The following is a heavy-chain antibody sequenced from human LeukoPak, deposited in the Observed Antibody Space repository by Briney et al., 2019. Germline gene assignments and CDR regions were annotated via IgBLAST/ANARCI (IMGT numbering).Heavy chain of an antibody. CDR3: AKDLSVITMVRGVIAPDYYYHYYGMDV. D-gene: IGHD3-10*01. CDR2: ISGSGGST. V-gene: IGHV3-23*01. Sequence: GGSLRLSCAASGFTFSSYAMSWVRQAPGKGLEWVSAISGSGGSTYYADSVKGRFTISRDNSKNTLYLQMNSLRAEDTAVYYCAKDLSVITMVRGVIAPDYYYHYYGMDVWGQGTTVTVSS. CDR1: GFTFSSYA. J-gene: IGHJ6*02.